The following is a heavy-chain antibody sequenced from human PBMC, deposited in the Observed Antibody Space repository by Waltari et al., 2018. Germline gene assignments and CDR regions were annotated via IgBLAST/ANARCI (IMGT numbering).Heavy chain of an antibody. Sequence: QVQLQESGPGLVKPSETLSLTCAVSGYSISSGYYWGWIRQPPGKGLEWIGSIYHSGSTYYTPSLKGRVTISVDTSKNQFSLKLSSVTAADTAVYYCARQRFLEWFYYYWGQGTLVTVSS. J-gene: IGHJ4*02. D-gene: IGHD3-3*01. CDR3: ARQRFLEWFYYY. CDR1: GYSISSGYY. V-gene: IGHV4-38-2*01. CDR2: IYHSGST.